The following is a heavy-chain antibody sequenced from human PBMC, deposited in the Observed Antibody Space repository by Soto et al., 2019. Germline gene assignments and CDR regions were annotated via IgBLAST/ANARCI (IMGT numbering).Heavy chain of an antibody. Sequence: QVQLVQSGAEVKKPGASVKVSCKASGYTFTGYSVGWVRQAPGQGLEWMGWISAYSGDTYYTQRFKDRLTMTTDASTSTAYMELRSLRSDDTAVYYCARPSGSYGDYAWSLKYWGQGTLVTVSS. D-gene: IGHD4-17*01. J-gene: IGHJ4*02. CDR3: ARPSGSYGDYAWSLKY. CDR2: ISAYSGDT. CDR1: GYTFTGYS. V-gene: IGHV1-18*01.